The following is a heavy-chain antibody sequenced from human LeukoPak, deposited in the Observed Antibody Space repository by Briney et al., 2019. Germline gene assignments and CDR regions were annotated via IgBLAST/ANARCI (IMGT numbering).Heavy chain of an antibody. D-gene: IGHD3-10*01. CDR1: GGSISSGGYS. V-gene: IGHV4-30-2*01. CDR2: IYHSGSA. CDR3: ARWRYGSGSYPYFDY. J-gene: IGHJ4*02. Sequence: SQTLSLTCAVSGGSISSGGYSWSWIRQPPGKGLEWIGYIYHSGSAYYNPSLKSRVTISVDRAKNQFSLKLSSVTAADTAVYYCARWRYGSGSYPYFDYWDQGTLVTVSS.